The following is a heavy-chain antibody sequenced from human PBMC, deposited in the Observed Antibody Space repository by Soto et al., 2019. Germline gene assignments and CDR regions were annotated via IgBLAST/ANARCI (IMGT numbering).Heavy chain of an antibody. CDR3: AKTFGYSYAIDY. D-gene: IGHD5-18*01. V-gene: IGHV1-18*01. Sequence: QVQLVQSGAEVKKPGASVKVSCKAYGYTFTSYGISWVRQAPGQGLEWMGWISAYNGNTNYAKKHQGRVTMTTDTSTRTDYMELRSLRSDDTAVYYWAKTFGYSYAIDYWGQGTLGTVSS. CDR2: ISAYNGNT. CDR1: GYTFTSYG. J-gene: IGHJ4*02.